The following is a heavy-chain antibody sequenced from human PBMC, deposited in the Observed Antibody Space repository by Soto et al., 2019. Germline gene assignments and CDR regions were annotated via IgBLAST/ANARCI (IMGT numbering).Heavy chain of an antibody. Sequence: SETLSLTCTVSGGSISSSSYYWGWIRHPPGKGLEWIGSIYYSGSTYYNPSLKSRVTISVDTSKNQFSLKLSSVTAADTAVYYCARSRGYYDFWSGSSEFDYWGQGTLVTVS. CDR1: GGSISSSSYY. V-gene: IGHV4-39*01. D-gene: IGHD3-3*01. J-gene: IGHJ4*02. CDR3: ARSRGYYDFWSGSSEFDY. CDR2: IYYSGST.